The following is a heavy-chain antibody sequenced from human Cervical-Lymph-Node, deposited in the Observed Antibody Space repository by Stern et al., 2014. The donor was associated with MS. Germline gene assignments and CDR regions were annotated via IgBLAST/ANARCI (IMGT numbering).Heavy chain of an antibody. Sequence: MQLVESGGGVVQPGRSLRLSCAASGFTFSSYGMHWVRQAPGKGLEWGAVIWYDGSNKYYADSVKGRFTISRDNSKNTLYLQMNSLRAEDTAVYYCARSLGYCSSTSCYQGYYYGMDVWGQGTTVTVSS. CDR2: IWYDGSNK. D-gene: IGHD2-2*01. V-gene: IGHV3-33*01. J-gene: IGHJ6*02. CDR3: ARSLGYCSSTSCYQGYYYGMDV. CDR1: GFTFSSYG.